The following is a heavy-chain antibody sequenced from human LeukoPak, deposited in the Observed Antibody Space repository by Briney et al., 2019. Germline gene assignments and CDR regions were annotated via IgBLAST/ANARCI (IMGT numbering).Heavy chain of an antibody. Sequence: SQTLSLTCTVSGGSISSGSYYWSWIRQPAGKGLEWIGRIYTSGSTNYNPSLKSRVTISVDTSKNQFSLKLSSVTAADTAVYYCAREARWELLPIDYWGQGTLVTVSS. CDR1: GGSISSGSYY. CDR3: AREARWELLPIDY. D-gene: IGHD1-26*01. J-gene: IGHJ4*02. V-gene: IGHV4-61*02. CDR2: IYTSGST.